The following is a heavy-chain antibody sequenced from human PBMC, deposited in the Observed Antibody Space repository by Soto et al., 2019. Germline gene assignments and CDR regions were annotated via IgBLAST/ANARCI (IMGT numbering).Heavy chain of an antibody. J-gene: IGHJ5*02. Sequence: PGGSLRLSCAASGFTVSSNYMSWVRQAPGKGLEWVSVIYSGGSTYYADSVKGRFTISRDNSKNTLYLQMNSLRAEDTAVYYCARGPVYGDYSNWFDPCGQGTLVTVSS. D-gene: IGHD4-17*01. CDR3: ARGPVYGDYSNWFDP. CDR1: GFTVSSNY. V-gene: IGHV3-53*01. CDR2: IYSGGST.